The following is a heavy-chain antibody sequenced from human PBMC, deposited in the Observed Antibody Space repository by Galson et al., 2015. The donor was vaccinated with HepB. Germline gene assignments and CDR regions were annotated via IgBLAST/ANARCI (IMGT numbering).Heavy chain of an antibody. CDR2: ASKTVPTT. D-gene: IGHD3-3*02. CDR1: GFTFSNYG. J-gene: IGHJ4*02. V-gene: IGHV3-23*01. Sequence: SLRLSCAASGFTFSNYGMSWVRQAPGEGLEWVSTASKTVPTTYYADSVRGRITISSADSRNIVYLQMNSLRDEDTAVYYCAKRDTISQYFFDYWGQGILVTVSS. CDR3: AKRDTISQYFFDY.